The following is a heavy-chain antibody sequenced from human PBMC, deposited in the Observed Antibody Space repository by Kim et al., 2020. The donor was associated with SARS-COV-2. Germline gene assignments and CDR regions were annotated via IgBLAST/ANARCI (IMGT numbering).Heavy chain of an antibody. CDR1: GFIFRNYG. CDR2: IWYDGSIK. CDR3: AKAPADGDYYY. D-gene: IGHD4-17*01. Sequence: GGSLRLSCAASGFIFRNYGMHWVRQAPGKGLEWVAVIWYDGSIKYYADSVKGRFTISRDNSNNTLYLQMNSLRAEDTAVYYCAKAPADGDYYYWGQGTLVTVST. V-gene: IGHV3-33*06. J-gene: IGHJ4*02.